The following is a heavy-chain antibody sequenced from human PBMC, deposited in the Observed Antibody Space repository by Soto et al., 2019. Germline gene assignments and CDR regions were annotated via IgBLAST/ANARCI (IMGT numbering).Heavy chain of an antibody. D-gene: IGHD1-26*01. CDR1: GFTFSSYA. Sequence: EVQLLESGGGLVQPGGSLRLSCAASGFTFSSYAMSWVRQAPGKGLEWVSAISGSGGSTYYADSVKGRFTISRDNSKNTLYRQMNSLRAEDTAVYYCAKVGSYYFSSIDYWGQGTLVTVSS. J-gene: IGHJ4*02. V-gene: IGHV3-23*01. CDR3: AKVGSYYFSSIDY. CDR2: ISGSGGST.